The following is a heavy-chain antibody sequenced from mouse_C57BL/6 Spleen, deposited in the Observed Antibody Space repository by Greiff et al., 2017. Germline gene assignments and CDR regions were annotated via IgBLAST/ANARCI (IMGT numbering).Heavy chain of an antibody. CDR1: GYTFTSYG. J-gene: IGHJ2*01. CDR2: IYPRSGNT. D-gene: IGHD2-4*01. V-gene: IGHV1-81*01. Sequence: VKLMESGAELARPGASVKLSCKASGYTFTSYGISWVKQRTGQGLEWIGEIYPRSGNTYYNEKFKGKATLTADKSSSTAYMELRSLTSEDSAVYFCAREGVYDYDYWGQGTTLTVSS. CDR3: AREGVYDYDY.